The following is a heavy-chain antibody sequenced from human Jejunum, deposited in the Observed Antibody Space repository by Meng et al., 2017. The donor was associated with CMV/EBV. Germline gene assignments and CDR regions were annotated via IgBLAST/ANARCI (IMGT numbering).Heavy chain of an antibody. Sequence: CKAAGHTFIGYYMHWVRQAPGQGLEWMGWMSPGSGRTGYAEKFQGRVTMTRDTSINTAYLELSSLTSEDTATYYCARGIKAGVDYWGQGALVTVSS. CDR2: MSPGSGRT. CDR3: ARGIKAGVDY. D-gene: IGHD3-3*02. V-gene: IGHV1-2*02. J-gene: IGHJ4*02. CDR1: GHTFIGYY.